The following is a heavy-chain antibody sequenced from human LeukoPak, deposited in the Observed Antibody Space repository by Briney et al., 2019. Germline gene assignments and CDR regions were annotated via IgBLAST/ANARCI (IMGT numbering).Heavy chain of an antibody. V-gene: IGHV4-39*01. CDR1: GGSISSSSYY. J-gene: IGHJ6*03. Sequence: PSETLSLTCTVSGGSISSSSYYWGWIRQPPGKGLERIGSIYYSGSTYYNPSLKSRVTISVDTSKNQFSLKLGSVTAADTAVYYCARHGVEATPEYYYMDVWGKGTTVTVSS. CDR2: IYYSGST. D-gene: IGHD1-26*01. CDR3: ARHGVEATPEYYYMDV.